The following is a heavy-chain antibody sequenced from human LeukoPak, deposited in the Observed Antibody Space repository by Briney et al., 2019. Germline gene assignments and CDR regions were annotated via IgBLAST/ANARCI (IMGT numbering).Heavy chain of an antibody. CDR3: ARDGYGDYGRAFDI. J-gene: IGHJ3*02. V-gene: IGHV1-69*13. CDR2: IIPIFGTA. CDR1: GGTFSSYA. D-gene: IGHD4-17*01. Sequence: SVKVSCKASGGTFSSYAISWVRQAPGQGLEWMGGIIPIFGTANYAQKFQGRVTITADESTSTAYMELSSLRSEDTAVYYCARDGYGDYGRAFDIWGQGTIVTVSS.